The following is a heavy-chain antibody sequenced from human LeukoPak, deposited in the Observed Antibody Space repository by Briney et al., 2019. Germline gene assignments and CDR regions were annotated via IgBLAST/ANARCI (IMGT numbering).Heavy chain of an antibody. Sequence: GGSLGLSCAASGFTFSNYEMNWVRQAPGKGLEWVSHISSSGSTINYADSVKGRFTISKDNAKKSLHLQMNSLRVEDTAVYYCATRRGYYWGQGTVVTVSS. CDR1: GFTFSNYE. V-gene: IGHV3-48*03. CDR3: ATRRGYY. CDR2: ISSSGSTI. J-gene: IGHJ4*02.